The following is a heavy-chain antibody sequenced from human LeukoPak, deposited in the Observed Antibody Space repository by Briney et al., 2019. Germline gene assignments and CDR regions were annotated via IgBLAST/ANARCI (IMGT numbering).Heavy chain of an antibody. D-gene: IGHD3-22*01. V-gene: IGHV4-39*01. CDR3: ARRGYYDSSGYYADY. J-gene: IGHJ4*02. Sequence: SETLSLTCTVSGGSISSSSYYWGWIRQPPGKGLEWIGSIYYCGSTYYNPSLKSRVTISVDTSKNQFSLKLSSVTAADTAVYYCARRGYYDSSGYYADYWGQGTLVTVSS. CDR2: IYYCGST. CDR1: GGSISSSSYY.